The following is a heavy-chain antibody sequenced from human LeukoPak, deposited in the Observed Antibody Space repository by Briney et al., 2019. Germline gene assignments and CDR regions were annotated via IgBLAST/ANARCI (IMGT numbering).Heavy chain of an antibody. D-gene: IGHD3-3*01. CDR2: ISSSSSYI. CDR3: ARDMEPDHVLRFLEWLSPEGY. J-gene: IGHJ4*02. CDR1: GFTFGDYA. V-gene: IGHV3-21*01. Sequence: PGRSLSLSCTASGFTFGDYAMSWVRQAPGKGLEWVSSISSSSSYIYYADSVKGRFTISRDNAKNSLYLQMNSLRAEDTAVYYCARDMEPDHVLRFLEWLSPEGYWGQGTLVTVSS.